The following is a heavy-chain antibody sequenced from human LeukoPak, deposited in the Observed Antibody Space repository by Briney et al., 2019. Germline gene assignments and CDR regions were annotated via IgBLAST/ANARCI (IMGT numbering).Heavy chain of an antibody. J-gene: IGHJ4*02. Sequence: KTSETLSLTCTVSGGSITSYYWSWIRQPPGKGLEWMGYIYYGGGTNSNPSLKSRLTMSLDTAQNQISLKLKSVTAADTAVYYCARDHNGYTGRYHFDYWGQGAQVTVST. CDR3: ARDHNGYTGRYHFDY. D-gene: IGHD1-26*01. CDR1: GGSITSYY. CDR2: IYYGGGT. V-gene: IGHV4-59*01.